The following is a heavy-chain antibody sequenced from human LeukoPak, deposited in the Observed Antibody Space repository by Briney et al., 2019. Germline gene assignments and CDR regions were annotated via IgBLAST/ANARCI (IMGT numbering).Heavy chain of an antibody. CDR3: ARGPSSVLRFLEWPRGFDY. CDR2: INHSGST. D-gene: IGHD3-3*01. V-gene: IGHV4-34*01. J-gene: IGHJ4*02. Sequence: SETLSLTCAVYGGSFSGYYWSWIRQPPGKGLEWIGEINHSGSTNYNPSLKSRVTISVDTSKNQFSLKLSSVTAADTAVYYCARGPSSVLRFLEWPRGFDYWGQGTLVTVSS. CDR1: GGSFSGYY.